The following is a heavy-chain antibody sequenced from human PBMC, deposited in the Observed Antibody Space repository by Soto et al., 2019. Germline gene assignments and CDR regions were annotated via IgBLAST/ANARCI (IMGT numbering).Heavy chain of an antibody. D-gene: IGHD2-2*01. V-gene: IGHV5-10-1*01. CDR2: IDPGDTYA. Sequence: GESLKISCTGFGYSFTTFWISWVRQMPGKGLEWMGRIDPGDTYATYSPAFQGHVTISADKATNTAYLQWSSLKASDTAIDYCEGIYCNTNTCDSWFDPWGRGTLVTVSS. J-gene: IGHJ5*02. CDR3: EGIYCNTNTCDSWFDP. CDR1: GYSFTTFW.